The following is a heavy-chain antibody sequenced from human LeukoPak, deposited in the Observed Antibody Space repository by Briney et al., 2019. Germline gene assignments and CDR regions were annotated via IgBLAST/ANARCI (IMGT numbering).Heavy chain of an antibody. Sequence: SETLSLTCTVSGGSISSSSYYWGWIRQPPGKGLEWIGSIYYSGSTYYNPSLKSRVTISVDTSKNQFSLKLSSVTAADTAVYYCVRAVAYCSGGSCYGGAFDIWGQGTMVTVSS. D-gene: IGHD2-15*01. CDR3: VRAVAYCSGGSCYGGAFDI. CDR1: GGSISSSSYY. V-gene: IGHV4-39*07. CDR2: IYYSGST. J-gene: IGHJ3*02.